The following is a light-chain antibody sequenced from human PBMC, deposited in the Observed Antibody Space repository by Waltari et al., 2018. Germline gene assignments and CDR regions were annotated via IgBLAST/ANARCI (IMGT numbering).Light chain of an antibody. CDR2: RDN. V-gene: IGLV1-47*01. J-gene: IGLJ3*02. CDR3: AAWDDRLRGRV. CDR1: SSNIGINY. Sequence: QSVLTQPPSASGTPGQSVTIPCSGSSSNIGINYVYWYQHFPGSAPKLLIYRDNQRPSGVPDRFSGSKSGSSASLAISGPRSEDEGDYYCAAWDDRLRGRVFGGGTKLTVL.